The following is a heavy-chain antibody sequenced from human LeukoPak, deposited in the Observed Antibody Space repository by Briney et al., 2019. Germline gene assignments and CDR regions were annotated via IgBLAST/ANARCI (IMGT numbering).Heavy chain of an antibody. J-gene: IGHJ6*02. Sequence: GASVKVSCKASGYTFTGYYMHWVRQAPGQGLEWMGRINPNSGGTNYAQKFQGRVTMTRDTSNSTAYMELSRLRSDDTAVYYCARGGYDFVYYYYGMDVWGQGTTVTVSS. CDR2: INPNSGGT. V-gene: IGHV1-2*06. CDR3: ARGGYDFVYYYYGMDV. D-gene: IGHD3-3*01. CDR1: GYTFTGYY.